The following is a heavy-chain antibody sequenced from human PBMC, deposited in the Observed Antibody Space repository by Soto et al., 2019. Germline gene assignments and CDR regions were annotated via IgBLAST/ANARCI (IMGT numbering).Heavy chain of an antibody. Sequence: SVKVSCKASGGTFSTYAIDWVRQAPGQGLEWMGGIIPLFGTAKYAQNFQGRITITADESTNTAYMELRSLRSQDTAVYYCARGVHYHSSGYYYFYWGQGTLVTFSS. D-gene: IGHD3-22*01. CDR3: ARGVHYHSSGYYYFY. CDR2: IIPLFGTA. J-gene: IGHJ4*02. CDR1: GGTFSTYA. V-gene: IGHV1-69*13.